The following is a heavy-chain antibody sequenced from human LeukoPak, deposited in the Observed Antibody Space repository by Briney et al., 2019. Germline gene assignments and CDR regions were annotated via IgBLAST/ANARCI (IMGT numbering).Heavy chain of an antibody. CDR3: ARAGRGQWGNWFDP. CDR1: GGSISSYY. D-gene: IGHD6-19*01. J-gene: IGHJ5*02. CDR2: IYYSGST. V-gene: IGHV4-59*01. Sequence: PSETLSLTCTVSGGSISSYYWSWIRQPPGKGLEWIGYIYYSGSTNYNPSLKSRVSISVDTSKNQFSLKLSSVTAADTAVYYCARAGRGQWGNWFDPWGQGTLVTVSS.